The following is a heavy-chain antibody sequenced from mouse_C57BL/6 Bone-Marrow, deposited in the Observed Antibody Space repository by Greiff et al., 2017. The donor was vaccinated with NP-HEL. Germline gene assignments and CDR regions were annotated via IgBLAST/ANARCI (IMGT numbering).Heavy chain of an antibody. CDR3: ARKGSMMVTSHWYFDV. D-gene: IGHD2-3*01. Sequence: VQLQQPGTELVKPGASVKLSCKASGYTFTSYWMHWVKQRPGQGLEWIGNINPSNGGTNYNEKFKSKATLTVDKSSSTAYMQLSSLTSEDSAVYFCARKGSMMVTSHWYFDVWGTGTTVTVSS. J-gene: IGHJ1*03. CDR1: GYTFTSYW. V-gene: IGHV1-53*01. CDR2: INPSNGGT.